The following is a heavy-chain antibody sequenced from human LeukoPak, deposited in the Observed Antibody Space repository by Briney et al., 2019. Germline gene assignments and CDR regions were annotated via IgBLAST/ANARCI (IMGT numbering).Heavy chain of an antibody. D-gene: IGHD3-10*01. CDR3: AREPEYYYYFDY. V-gene: IGHV4-59*01. CDR2: IYYSGST. CDR1: GGSLSFYY. Sequence: SETLSLTCGVSGGSLSFYYWSWIRQPPGKGLEWIGYIYYSGSTNYNPSLKSRVTISVDTSKNQFSLKLSSVTAADTAVYYCAREPEYYYYFDYWGQGTLVTVSS. J-gene: IGHJ4*02.